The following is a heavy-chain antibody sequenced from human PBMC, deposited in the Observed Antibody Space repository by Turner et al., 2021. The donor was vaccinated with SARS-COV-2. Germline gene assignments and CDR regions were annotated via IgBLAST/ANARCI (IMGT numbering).Heavy chain of an antibody. V-gene: IGHV4-59*08. Sequence: QVQLQESGPGLVKPSDTLSLTCTVSGCSISSKSWSWIRQSPGRGLEWIGYFYKIGSIDYNPTLRSRVTISVDTSKNQLSLNLISVTAADTAVYYCARHQGSASGYDHGMNVWGQGTAVIVSS. CDR2: FYKIGSI. D-gene: IGHD1-26*01. J-gene: IGHJ6*02. CDR3: ARHQGSASGYDHGMNV. CDR1: GCSISSKS.